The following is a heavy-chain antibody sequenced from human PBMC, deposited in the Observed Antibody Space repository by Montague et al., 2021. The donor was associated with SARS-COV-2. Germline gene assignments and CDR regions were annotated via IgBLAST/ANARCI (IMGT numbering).Heavy chain of an antibody. D-gene: IGHD2-8*01. V-gene: IGHV4-59*11. Sequence: SETLSLTCTVSGGSTSSHYWTWIRQPPGKGLEWIGYIYYTGSTNYNPSLKSRVAISVDTSKNQFSLSLRSVTAADTALYYCARLPPNLRWYLDLWGRGTLDTVSS. CDR1: GGSTSSHY. CDR2: IYYTGST. J-gene: IGHJ2*01. CDR3: ARLPPNLRWYLDL.